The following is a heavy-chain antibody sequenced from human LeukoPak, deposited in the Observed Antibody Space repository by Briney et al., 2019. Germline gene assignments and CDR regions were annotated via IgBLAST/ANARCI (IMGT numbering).Heavy chain of an antibody. V-gene: IGHV1-18*01. Sequence: GASVKVSCKASGYTFTSYGISWVRQAPGQGLEWMGWSSAYNGNTNYAQKLQGRVTMTTDTSTSTAYMELSRLRSDDTAVYYCARDLVVGAAPTSYYYGMDVWGQGTTVTVSS. D-gene: IGHD6-6*01. CDR2: SSAYNGNT. J-gene: IGHJ6*02. CDR3: ARDLVVGAAPTSYYYGMDV. CDR1: GYTFTSYG.